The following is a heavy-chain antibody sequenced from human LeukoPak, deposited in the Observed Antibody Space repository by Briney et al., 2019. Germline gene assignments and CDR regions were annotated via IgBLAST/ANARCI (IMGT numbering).Heavy chain of an antibody. V-gene: IGHV3-21*01. J-gene: IGHJ3*02. Sequence: PGGSLRLSCAASGFTFSSYSMNWVRQAPGKGLEWVSSISSSSSYIYYADSVKGRFTISRDNAKNSLYLQMNSLRAEDTAVYYCAKDLSRTLRSMDAFDIWGQGTMVTVSS. CDR1: GFTFSSYS. CDR3: AKDLSRTLRSMDAFDI. D-gene: IGHD6-6*01. CDR2: ISSSSSYI.